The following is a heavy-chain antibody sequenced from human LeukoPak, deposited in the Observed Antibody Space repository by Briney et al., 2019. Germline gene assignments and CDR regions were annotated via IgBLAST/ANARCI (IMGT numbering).Heavy chain of an antibody. Sequence: ASVKVSCKASGYIFTNNYMYWVRQAPGQGLEWMGTINPSGGSTSYSQKFQGRVTITADKSTSTAYMELSSLRSEDTAVYYCARGSSWTVGRAYYYYYGMDVWGQGTTVTVSS. V-gene: IGHV1-46*01. CDR1: GYIFTNNY. CDR3: ARGSSWTVGRAYYYYYGMDV. J-gene: IGHJ6*02. CDR2: INPSGGST. D-gene: IGHD6-13*01.